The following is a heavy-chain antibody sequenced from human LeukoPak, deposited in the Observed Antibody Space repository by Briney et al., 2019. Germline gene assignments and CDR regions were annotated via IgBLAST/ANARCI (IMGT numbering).Heavy chain of an antibody. V-gene: IGHV4-61*05. CDR2: IYNSGTH. J-gene: IGHJ2*01. CDR3: ARNALGYDTPFDL. D-gene: IGHD3-9*01. Sequence: PSETLSLTCTVSGGSISSSSYYRGWIRQPPGKGLEWIGYIYNSGTHNYNPSLKSRVTISVHTSKNQFSLKVTSVTAADTAVYYCARNALGYDTPFDLWGRGTLVNVSS. CDR1: GGSISSSSYY.